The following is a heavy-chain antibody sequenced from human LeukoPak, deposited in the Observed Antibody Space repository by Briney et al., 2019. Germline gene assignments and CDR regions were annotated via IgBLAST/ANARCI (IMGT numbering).Heavy chain of an antibody. V-gene: IGHV4-39*07. CDR2: IYYSGST. CDR1: GGSISSSSYY. Sequence: SETLSLTCTVSGGSISSSSYYWGWIRQPPGKGLEWIGTIYYSGSTYYNPSLKSRVTISVDTSKNQFSLKLSSVTAADTAVYYCARALVATILYFDYWGQGTLVTVSS. D-gene: IGHD5-12*01. CDR3: ARALVATILYFDY. J-gene: IGHJ4*02.